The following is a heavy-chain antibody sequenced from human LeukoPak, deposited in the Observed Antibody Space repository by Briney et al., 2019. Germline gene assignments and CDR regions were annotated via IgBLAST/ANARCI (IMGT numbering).Heavy chain of an antibody. CDR1: GFTFSNYG. CDR3: VRGAYSSSWLNFDY. D-gene: IGHD6-13*01. V-gene: IGHV3-30*02. CDR2: IRYDGSNK. J-gene: IGHJ4*02. Sequence: GGSLRLSCAASGFTFSNYGIHWVRRAPGKGLEWVTFIRYDGSNKYYADSVKGRFTVSRDNSKNTLYLQMNSLRAEDTAVYYCVRGAYSSSWLNFDYWGQGTLVTVSS.